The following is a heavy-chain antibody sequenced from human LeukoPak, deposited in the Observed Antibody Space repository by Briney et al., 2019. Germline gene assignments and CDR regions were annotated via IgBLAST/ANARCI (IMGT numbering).Heavy chain of an antibody. D-gene: IGHD4-23*01. Sequence: GGSLRLSCAASGFTFSSHWMTWVRQAPGKGLEWVANIKQGGSEKHYVDSVKGRFTISRDDAENSLYLQMNSLTVEDTAVYYWAREARGSGGKDYWGQGTLVTVSS. J-gene: IGHJ4*02. CDR1: GFTFSSHW. CDR2: IKQGGSEK. V-gene: IGHV3-7*05. CDR3: AREARGSGGKDY.